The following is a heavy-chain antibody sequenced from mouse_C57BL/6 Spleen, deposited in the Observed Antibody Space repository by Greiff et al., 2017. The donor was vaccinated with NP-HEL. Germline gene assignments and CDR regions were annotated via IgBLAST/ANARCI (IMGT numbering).Heavy chain of an antibody. D-gene: IGHD1-1*01. CDR1: GYTFTSYW. CDR2: IDPSDSYT. Sequence: VQLQQPGAELVMPGASVKLSCKASGYTFTSYWMHWVKQRPGQGLEWIGEIDPSDSYTNYNQKFKGKSTLTVDQSSSTAYMQLSSLTSEDSAVYYCARGYYGPYYYAMDYWGQGTSVTVSS. CDR3: ARGYYGPYYYAMDY. J-gene: IGHJ4*01. V-gene: IGHV1-69*01.